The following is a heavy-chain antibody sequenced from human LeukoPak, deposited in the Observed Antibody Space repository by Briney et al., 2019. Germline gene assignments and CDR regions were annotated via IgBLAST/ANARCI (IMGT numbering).Heavy chain of an antibody. D-gene: IGHD4-23*01. V-gene: IGHV4-34*01. CDR3: ARGRASGGNPA. Sequence: SETLSLTCAVYGGSFSGYYWSWIRQPPGKGLEWIGEINHSGSTNYNPSLKSRVTISVDTSKNQFSLKLSSVTAADTAVYYCARGRASGGNPAWGQGTLVTVSS. J-gene: IGHJ5*02. CDR1: GGSFSGYY. CDR2: INHSGST.